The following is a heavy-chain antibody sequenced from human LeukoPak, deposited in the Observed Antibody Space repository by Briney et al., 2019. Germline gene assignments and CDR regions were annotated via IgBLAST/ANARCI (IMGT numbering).Heavy chain of an antibody. D-gene: IGHD3-22*01. CDR1: GFIFSTYS. J-gene: IGHJ4*02. CDR3: ARVTGGFYSHFDY. V-gene: IGHV3-21*01. CDR2: ISSSRSFI. Sequence: GGSLRLSCAASGFIFSTYSMNWVRQAPGRGLEWVSSISSSRSFIYYADSAQGRFTISRDNAKNSLYLQMNSLRAEDTAVYYCARVTGGFYSHFDYWGQGTLVTVSS.